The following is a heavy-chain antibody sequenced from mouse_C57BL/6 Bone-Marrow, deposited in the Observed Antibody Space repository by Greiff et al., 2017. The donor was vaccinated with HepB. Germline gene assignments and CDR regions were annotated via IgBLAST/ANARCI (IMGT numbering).Heavy chain of an antibody. CDR3: ARGVGY. CDR1: GFTFSSYA. J-gene: IGHJ2*01. V-gene: IGHV5-4*01. CDR2: ISDGGSYT. Sequence: DVQLQESGGGLVKPGGSLKLSCAASGFTFSSYAMSWVRQTPEKRLEWVATISDGGSYTYYPDNVKGRFTISRDNAKNNLYLQMSHLKSEDTAMYYCARGVGYWGQGTTLTVSS.